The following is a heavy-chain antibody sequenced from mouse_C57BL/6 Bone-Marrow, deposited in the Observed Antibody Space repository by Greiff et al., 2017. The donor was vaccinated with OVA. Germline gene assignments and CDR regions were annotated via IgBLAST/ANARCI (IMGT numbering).Heavy chain of an antibody. J-gene: IGHJ3*01. CDR1: GYTFTSYW. CDR2: IYPGGGYT. CDR3: ARSDDYDVFAY. D-gene: IGHD2-4*01. V-gene: IGHV1-55*01. Sequence: QVQLQQPGAELVKPGASVKMSCKASGYTFTSYWITWVKQRPGQGLEWIGDIYPGGGYTNYNEKFKGKATLTADKSSSTAYMQFSSLTSEDSAIYYCARSDDYDVFAYWGQGTLVTVSA.